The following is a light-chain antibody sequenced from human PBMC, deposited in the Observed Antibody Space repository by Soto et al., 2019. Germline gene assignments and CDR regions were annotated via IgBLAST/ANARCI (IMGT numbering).Light chain of an antibody. Sequence: DIEMTQSPSTLSANVGDRVTITCRASQSISSWLAWYQQRPGKAPKLLIYDASSLQNWVPSRFSGSGSGTEFTLTISSLQPDDIATYYCQQYNIYSWTFGQG. V-gene: IGKV1-5*01. CDR3: QQYNIYSWT. CDR1: QSISSW. J-gene: IGKJ1*01. CDR2: DAS.